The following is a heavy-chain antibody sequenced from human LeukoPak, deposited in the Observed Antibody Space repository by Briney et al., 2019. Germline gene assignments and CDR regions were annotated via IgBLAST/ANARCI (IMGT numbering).Heavy chain of an antibody. J-gene: IGHJ3*02. CDR3: AKEIRILWFGEFPDAFDI. CDR2: IYSGGST. D-gene: IGHD3-10*01. Sequence: GGSLRLSCAASGFTVSSNYMGWVRQAPGKGLEWVSVIYSGGSTYYADSVKGRFTISRDNSKNTLYLQMNSLRAEDTAVYYCAKEIRILWFGEFPDAFDIWGQGTMVTVSS. V-gene: IGHV3-66*01. CDR1: GFTVSSNY.